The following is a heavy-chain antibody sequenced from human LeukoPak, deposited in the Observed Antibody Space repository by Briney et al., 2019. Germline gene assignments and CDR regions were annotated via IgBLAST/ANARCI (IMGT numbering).Heavy chain of an antibody. V-gene: IGHV1-18*01. CDR2: ISAYNGNT. CDR1: GYTFTSYG. D-gene: IGHD6-19*01. J-gene: IGHJ4*02. Sequence: ASVKVSCKASGYTFTSYGISWVRQAPGQGLEWMGWISAYNGNTNYAQKLQGRVIMTTDTSTSTAYMELRSLRSDDTAVYYCARDQIAVAGKLPANDYWGQGTLVTVSS. CDR3: ARDQIAVAGKLPANDY.